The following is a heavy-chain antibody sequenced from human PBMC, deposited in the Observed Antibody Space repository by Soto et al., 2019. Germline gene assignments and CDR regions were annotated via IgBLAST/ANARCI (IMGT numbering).Heavy chain of an antibody. J-gene: IGHJ1*01. CDR1: GFTFSNYA. CDR3: ANRLYYYDSSGYYSGEYFQH. V-gene: IGHV3-23*01. Sequence: GSLRLSCAASGFTFSNYAMSWVRQAPGKGLEWVSTISINFGNTYYADSVKGRFTISRDNSKNTLHLQMNSLRAEDTAVYYCANRLYYYDSSGYYSGEYFQHWGQGTLVTVS. CDR2: ISINFGNT. D-gene: IGHD3-22*01.